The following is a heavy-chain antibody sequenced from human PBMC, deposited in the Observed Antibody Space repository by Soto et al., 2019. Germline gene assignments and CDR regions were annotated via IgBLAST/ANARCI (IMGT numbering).Heavy chain of an antibody. J-gene: IGHJ6*02. CDR3: GRSGSRDYYGMDV. CDR1: GYTFTSYA. CDR2: INAGNGNT. Sequence: QVQLVQSGAEVKKPGASVKVSCKASGYTFTSYAMHWVRQAPGQRLEWTGWINAGNGNTKYSQKFQGRVTITRDTSASTAYMELSSLRSEDTAVYYCGRSGSRDYYGMDVWGQGTTVTVSS. D-gene: IGHD3-10*01. V-gene: IGHV1-3*01.